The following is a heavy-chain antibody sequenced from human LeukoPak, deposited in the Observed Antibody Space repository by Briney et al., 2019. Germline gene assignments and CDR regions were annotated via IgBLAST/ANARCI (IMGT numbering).Heavy chain of an antibody. J-gene: IGHJ6*02. V-gene: IGHV3-73*01. CDR2: ILSKANSYAT. D-gene: IGHD4-17*01. CDR1: GFTFSGST. CDR3: SSPIHYGDYDYYYGMDV. Sequence: GGSLRLSCAASGFTFSGSTMHWVRQASGKGLEWVGRILSKANSYATAYAASVKGRFTISRDDSKNTAYLQMNSLKTEDTAVYYCSSPIHYGDYDYYYGMDVWGQGTTVTVSS.